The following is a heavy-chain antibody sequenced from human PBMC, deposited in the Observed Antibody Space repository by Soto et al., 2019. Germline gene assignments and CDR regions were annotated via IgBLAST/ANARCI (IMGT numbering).Heavy chain of an antibody. CDR1: GFTFSSYA. Sequence: EVQLLESGGGLVQPGGSLRLSCAASGFTFSSYAMSWVRQAPGKGLEWVSAISGSGGSTYYADSVKGRFTISRDNSKKPLYLQMNSLRAEDTAVYYCAKLVQRGHPNKYYYDSSGYYRDYWGQGTLVTVSS. D-gene: IGHD3-22*01. CDR3: AKLVQRGHPNKYYYDSSGYYRDY. J-gene: IGHJ4*02. V-gene: IGHV3-23*01. CDR2: ISGSGGST.